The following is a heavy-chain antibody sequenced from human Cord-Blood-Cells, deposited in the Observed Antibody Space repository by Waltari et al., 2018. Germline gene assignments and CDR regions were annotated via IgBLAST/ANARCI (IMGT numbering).Heavy chain of an antibody. CDR3: ARSPMYSSGWWNY. J-gene: IGHJ4*02. Sequence: EVQLVESGGGLVQPGGALRLSCAASGFIFSCYWLRWVRQAPGKGREGVANKKQEGRGKYYVDFVKARVTIPGDNAKNSLYLQRISLRAEDTAVYYCARSPMYSSGWWNYWGQGTLVTVSS. CDR1: GFIFSCYW. V-gene: IGHV3-7*01. CDR2: KKQEGRGK. D-gene: IGHD6-19*01.